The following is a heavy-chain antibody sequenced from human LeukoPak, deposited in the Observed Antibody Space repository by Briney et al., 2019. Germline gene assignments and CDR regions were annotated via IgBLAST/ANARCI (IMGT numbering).Heavy chain of an antibody. V-gene: IGHV3-23*01. CDR3: ANLKTNSRSVDY. CDR1: GFTFSSYA. CDR2: ISGSGGSA. Sequence: GGSLRLSCAASGFTFSSYAMSGVRQAPGKGLEWVSAISGSGGSAYYADSVKGRFTISRDNSKNTLYLQMNSLRAEDTAVYYCANLKTNSRSVDYWGQGTLVTVSS. D-gene: IGHD6-13*01. J-gene: IGHJ4*02.